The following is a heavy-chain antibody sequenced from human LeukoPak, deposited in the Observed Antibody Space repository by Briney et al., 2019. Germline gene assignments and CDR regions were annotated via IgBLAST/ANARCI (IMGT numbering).Heavy chain of an antibody. Sequence: SETLSLTCTVSGGSISSGGYYWSWIRQHPEKSLEWIGYIYYSGSTYYNPSLKSRVTISVDTSKNQFSLKLSSVTAADTAVYYCARVDDSSGYFGTPIYYFDYWGQGTLVTVSS. CDR2: IYYSGST. J-gene: IGHJ4*02. V-gene: IGHV4-31*03. CDR1: GGSISSGGYY. D-gene: IGHD3-22*01. CDR3: ARVDDSSGYFGTPIYYFDY.